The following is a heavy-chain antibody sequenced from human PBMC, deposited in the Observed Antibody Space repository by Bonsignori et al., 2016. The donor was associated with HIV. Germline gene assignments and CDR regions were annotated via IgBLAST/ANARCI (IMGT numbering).Heavy chain of an antibody. D-gene: IGHD3-3*01. V-gene: IGHV1-58*01. CDR2: IVVGSGNT. CDR3: AADRTISPEAFDI. Sequence: WVRQAPGQRLEWIGWIVVGSGNTNYAQKFQERVTITRDMSTSTAYMELSSLRSEDTAVYYCAADRTISPEAFDIWGQGTMVTVSS. J-gene: IGHJ3*02.